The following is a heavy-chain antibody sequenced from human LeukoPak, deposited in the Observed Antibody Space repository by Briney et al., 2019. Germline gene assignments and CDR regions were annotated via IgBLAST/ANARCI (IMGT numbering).Heavy chain of an antibody. CDR1: GGSISSYY. CDR3: ARATSHRPFDY. CDR2: IYYSGST. V-gene: IGHV4-59*01. Sequence: PSETLSLTCTVSGGSISSYYWSWIRQPPGKGLEWIGYIYYSGSTNYNPSLKSPVTISVDTSKNQFSLKLSSVTAADTAVYYCARATSHRPFDYWGQGALVTVSS. J-gene: IGHJ4*02.